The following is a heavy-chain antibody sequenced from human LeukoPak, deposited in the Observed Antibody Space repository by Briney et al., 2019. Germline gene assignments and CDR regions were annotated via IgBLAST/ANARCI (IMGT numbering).Heavy chain of an antibody. J-gene: IGHJ4*02. Sequence: GGSLRLSCAASGFTFSSYGMSWVRQAPGKGLEWVSAISGSGGSTYYADSVKGRFTISRDNSKNTLYLQMNSLRAEDTAVYYCAKGQRLRYFDWPIDYWGQGTLVTVSS. CDR3: AKGQRLRYFDWPIDY. CDR1: GFTFSSYG. D-gene: IGHD3-9*01. V-gene: IGHV3-23*01. CDR2: ISGSGGST.